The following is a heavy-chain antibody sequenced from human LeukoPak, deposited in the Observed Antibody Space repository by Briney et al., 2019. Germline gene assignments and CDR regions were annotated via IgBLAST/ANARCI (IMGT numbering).Heavy chain of an antibody. Sequence: SGGSLRLSCAASGFTFSSYWMHWVRQAPGKGLVWVSRVSGDGSNTFYADSVKGRFTISRDNAKNTLYLQMNSLRAEDTAVYYCARGLSTGDWGQGTQVTVSS. CDR3: ARGLSTGD. CDR2: VSGDGSNT. J-gene: IGHJ4*02. CDR1: GFTFSSYW. D-gene: IGHD7-27*01. V-gene: IGHV3-74*01.